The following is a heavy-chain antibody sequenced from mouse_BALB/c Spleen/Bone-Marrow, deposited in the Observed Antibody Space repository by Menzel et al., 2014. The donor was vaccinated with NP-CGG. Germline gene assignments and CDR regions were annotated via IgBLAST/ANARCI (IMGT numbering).Heavy chain of an antibody. D-gene: IGHD2-3*01. CDR2: INPNNGGT. CDR3: ARGWLLRHYFDY. V-gene: IGHV1-26*01. J-gene: IGHJ2*01. CDR1: GYTFTEYT. Sequence: EVQLQQSGPELVKPGASVKISCKTSGYTFTEYTMHWVKQSHVKSLEWIGGINPNNGGTSYNQKFKDKATWTVDKSSSTAYMEPRSLTSEDSAVYYCARGWLLRHYFDYWGQGTTLTVSS.